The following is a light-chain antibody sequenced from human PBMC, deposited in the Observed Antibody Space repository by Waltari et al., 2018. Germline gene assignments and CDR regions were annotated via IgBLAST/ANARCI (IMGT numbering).Light chain of an antibody. CDR1: QSILFTSNNENY. J-gene: IGKJ1*01. Sequence: DIVLTQSPELLTVSLGERATINCKSSQSILFTSNNENYLAWYQQKPGQPPKLLFSWSSTRASGVPERFSGSGPGTDFALTIYSLQAEDVAVYFCHQFFSIPWTFGQGTKVEI. CDR3: HQFFSIPWT. CDR2: WSS. V-gene: IGKV4-1*01.